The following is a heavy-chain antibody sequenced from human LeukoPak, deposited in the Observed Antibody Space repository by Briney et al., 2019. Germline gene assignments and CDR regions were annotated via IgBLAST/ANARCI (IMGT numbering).Heavy chain of an antibody. V-gene: IGHV3-53*01. J-gene: IGHJ5*02. D-gene: IGHD3-10*01. Sequence: GGSLRLSCAASGFTVSSNYMSWVRRAPGKGLEWVSVIYSDGSTYYADSVKGRFTISRDNSKNTLYLQMNSLRAEDTAVYNCARVTLVRGVNGGNWFDPWGQGTLVTVSS. CDR2: IYSDGST. CDR1: GFTVSSNY. CDR3: ARVTLVRGVNGGNWFDP.